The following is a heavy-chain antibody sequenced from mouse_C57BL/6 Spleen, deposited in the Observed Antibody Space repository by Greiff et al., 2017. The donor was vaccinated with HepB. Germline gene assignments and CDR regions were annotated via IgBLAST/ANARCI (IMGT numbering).Heavy chain of an antibody. V-gene: IGHV5-4*01. CDR1: GFTFSSYA. D-gene: IGHD2-5*01. J-gene: IGHJ3*01. CDR3: ARDRNYSNYPAWFAY. CDR2: ISDGGSYT. Sequence: EVKLQESGGGLVKPGGSLKLSCAASGFTFSSYAMSWVRQTPEKRLEWVATISDGGSYTYYPDNVKGRFTISRDNAKNNLYLQMSHLKSEDTAMYYCARDRNYSNYPAWFAYWGQGTLVTVSA.